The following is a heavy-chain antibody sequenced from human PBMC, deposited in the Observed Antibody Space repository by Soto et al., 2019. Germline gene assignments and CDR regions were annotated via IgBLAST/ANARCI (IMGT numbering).Heavy chain of an antibody. D-gene: IGHD2-15*01. J-gene: IGHJ4*02. CDR1: GFTFSSYA. Sequence: GGSLRLSCAASGFTFSSYAMSWVRQAPGKGLEWVSAISGSGGSTYYADSVKGRFTISRDNSKNTLYLQMNSLRAEDTAVYYCANLSGLDIVVVVAATPSYFDYWGQGTLVTVSS. V-gene: IGHV3-23*01. CDR2: ISGSGGST. CDR3: ANLSGLDIVVVVAATPSYFDY.